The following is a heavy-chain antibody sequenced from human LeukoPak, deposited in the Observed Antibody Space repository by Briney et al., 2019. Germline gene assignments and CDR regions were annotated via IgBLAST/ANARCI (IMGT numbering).Heavy chain of an antibody. CDR2: INRVSNTI. Sequence: GGSLRLSCAASGFTFSSYSMNWVRQAPGKGLEWVSYINRVSNTIYYADSVKGRFTISRDNAKNSPYLQMNSLRAEDTAVYYCARDTGHFYGMDVWGQGTTVTVSS. J-gene: IGHJ6*02. V-gene: IGHV3-48*01. CDR1: GFTFSSYS. CDR3: ARDTGHFYGMDV.